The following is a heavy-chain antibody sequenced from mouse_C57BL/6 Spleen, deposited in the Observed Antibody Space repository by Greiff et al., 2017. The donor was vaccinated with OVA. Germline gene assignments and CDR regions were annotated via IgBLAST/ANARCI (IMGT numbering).Heavy chain of an antibody. D-gene: IGHD2-10*01. Sequence: QVQLQQPGAELVKPGASVKVSCKASGYTFTSYWMHWVKQRPGQGLEWIGRIHPSDSDTNYNQKFKGKATLTGDKSSSTAYMQLSSLTSEDSAVYYCAIALLNDGYYSMDYWGQGTSVTVSS. CDR1: GYTFTSYW. CDR3: AIALLNDGYYSMDY. J-gene: IGHJ4*01. CDR2: IHPSDSDT. V-gene: IGHV1-74*01.